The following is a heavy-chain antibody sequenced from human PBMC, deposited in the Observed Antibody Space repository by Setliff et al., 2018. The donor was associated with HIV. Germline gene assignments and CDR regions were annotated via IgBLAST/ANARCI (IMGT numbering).Heavy chain of an antibody. D-gene: IGHD3-16*01. CDR3: ARERSLITNRRYFDS. CDR1: GGSISSDGYY. CDR2: IYYSGST. J-gene: IGHJ4*02. Sequence: SETLSLTCTVSGGSISSDGYYWGWIRQHPGKGLEWIGYIYYSGSTYYNPSLKSRVTISGDMSKNQFSLKVSSVTAADTAVYYCARERSLITNRRYFDSWGQGTLVTVSS. V-gene: IGHV4-31*03.